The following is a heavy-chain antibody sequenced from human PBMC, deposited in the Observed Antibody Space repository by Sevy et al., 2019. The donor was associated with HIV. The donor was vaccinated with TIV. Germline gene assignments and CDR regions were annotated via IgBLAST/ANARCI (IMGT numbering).Heavy chain of an antibody. CDR2: ISHEGINE. CDR3: ANAYSGSYSHSYLYALDV. J-gene: IGHJ6*02. CDR1: GFSFSYYG. V-gene: IGHV3-30*18. D-gene: IGHD1-26*01. Sequence: GGSLRLSCIGSGFSFSYYGIHWVRQAPGKGLDWVALISHEGINEYYADSVKGRFTISRDNSKNTVYLEMNSLRNEDTASYFCANAYSGSYSHSYLYALDVWGQGTTVTVSS.